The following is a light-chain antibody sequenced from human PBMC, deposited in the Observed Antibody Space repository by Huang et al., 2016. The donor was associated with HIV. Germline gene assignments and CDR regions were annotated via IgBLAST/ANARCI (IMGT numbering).Light chain of an antibody. CDR3: QQRSNWPPWT. CDR2: DAS. J-gene: IGKJ1*01. Sequence: EIVLTQSPATLSLSPGARATLSCRASQSVSSYLAWYQQKPGQAPRLLIYDASNRATGIPARFIGRGAGTDFTLTISSLEPEDFAVYYCQQRSNWPPWTFGQGTKVEIK. V-gene: IGKV3-11*01. CDR1: QSVSSY.